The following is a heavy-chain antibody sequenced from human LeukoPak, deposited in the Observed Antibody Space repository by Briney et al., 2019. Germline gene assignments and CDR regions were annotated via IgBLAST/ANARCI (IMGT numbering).Heavy chain of an antibody. J-gene: IGHJ5*02. CDR3: ASSGGPYQLPLNWFDP. Sequence: ASVKVSCKASGYTFTSYYMHWVRQAPGQGLEWMGIINPSGGSTSYAQKFQGRVTMTRDTSTSTVYMELSSLRSEDTAVYYCASSGGPYQLPLNWFDPWGQGTLVTVSS. D-gene: IGHD2-2*01. CDR1: GYTFTSYY. V-gene: IGHV1-46*01. CDR2: INPSGGST.